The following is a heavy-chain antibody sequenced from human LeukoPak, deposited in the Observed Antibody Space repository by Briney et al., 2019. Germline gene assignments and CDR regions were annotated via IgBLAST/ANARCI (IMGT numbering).Heavy chain of an antibody. CDR1: GFTFGDYA. Sequence: GGSLRLSCTASGFTFGDYAMSWVRQAPGKGLEWVGFIRSKAYGGTTEYAASVKGRFTISRDGSKSIAYLQMNSLKTEDTAVYYCTRDRHPTTVTELDYWGQGTLVTVSS. J-gene: IGHJ4*02. CDR2: IRSKAYGGTT. D-gene: IGHD4-11*01. CDR3: TRDRHPTTVTELDY. V-gene: IGHV3-49*04.